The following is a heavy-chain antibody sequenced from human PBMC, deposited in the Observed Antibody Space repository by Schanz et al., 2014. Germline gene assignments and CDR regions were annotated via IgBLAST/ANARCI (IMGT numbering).Heavy chain of an antibody. J-gene: IGHJ4*02. CDR2: ISDSGDSP. CDR1: GFTFSDYY. Sequence: QVQLVDSGGGLVKPGGSLRLSCAASGFTFSDYYMTWIRQAPGKGLEWVSDISDSGDSPHYADSVKGRFTISRDNAKNSLFLQMNSLSAEDAAVYYWAKVAPAATYLDSWGLGTLVTVSS. D-gene: IGHD2-2*01. V-gene: IGHV3-11*01. CDR3: AKVAPAATYLDS.